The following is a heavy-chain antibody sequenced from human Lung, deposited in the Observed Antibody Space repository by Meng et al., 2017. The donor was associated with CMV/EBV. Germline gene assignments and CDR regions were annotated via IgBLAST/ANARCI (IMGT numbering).Heavy chain of an antibody. D-gene: IGHD2-15*01. CDR3: AHSGSTTCYTCRMGV. V-gene: IGHV1-69*05. CDR2: IIPIFGIP. Sequence: SVKVSCKASGGTFSNYAVSWVRQAPGQGLEWMGGIIPIFGIPNYARNFKGKITISTDGSTVYMEVNSLRSEDTATYYCAHSGSTTCYTCRMGVSGQGTTVTVSS. J-gene: IGHJ6*02. CDR1: GGTFSNYA.